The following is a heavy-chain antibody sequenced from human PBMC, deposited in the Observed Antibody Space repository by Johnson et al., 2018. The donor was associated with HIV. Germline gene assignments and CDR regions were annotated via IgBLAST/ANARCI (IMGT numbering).Heavy chain of an antibody. Sequence: QMQLVESGGGVVQPGRSLRLSCAASGFTFSSYGMHWVRQAPGKGLEWVAVISYDGSNKYYADSVKGRFTISRDNSKNTLYLQMNSLRAEDTALYYWARGALGAFDIWGQGTMVTVSS. CDR1: GFTFSSYG. D-gene: IGHD3-3*02. V-gene: IGHV3-30*03. CDR2: ISYDGSNK. CDR3: ARGALGAFDI. J-gene: IGHJ3*02.